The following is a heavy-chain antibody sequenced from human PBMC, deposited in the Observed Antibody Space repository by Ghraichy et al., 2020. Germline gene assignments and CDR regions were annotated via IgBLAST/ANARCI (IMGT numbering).Heavy chain of an antibody. V-gene: IGHV4-39*07. D-gene: IGHD3-22*01. CDR2: IYYSGNT. CDR1: GASMRSSSNY. CDR3: ARGIYYYDTSGSAPAFDI. Sequence: SETLSLTCTVSGASMRSSSNYWGWIRQPPGKGLDWIGNIYYSGNTYYTPSLKSRVIISLDASKNQFSLKLNSLTAADTALYYCARGIYYYDTSGSAPAFDIWGKGTLVTVS. J-gene: IGHJ3*02.